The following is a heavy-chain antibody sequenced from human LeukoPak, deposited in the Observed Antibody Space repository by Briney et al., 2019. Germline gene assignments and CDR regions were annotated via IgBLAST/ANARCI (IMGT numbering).Heavy chain of an antibody. D-gene: IGHD2-2*01. J-gene: IGHJ4*02. CDR3: ARGYCSSTSCGNFDY. V-gene: IGHV3-53*01. CDR2: IYSGGST. CDR1: GFTVSSNY. Sequence: GGSLRLSCAASGFTVSSNYMNWVRQAPGKGLEWVSVIYSGGSTYYADSVKGRFTISRDNSKNTLYLQMNSLRAEDTAVYYCARGYCSSTSCGNFDYWGQGTLVTVSS.